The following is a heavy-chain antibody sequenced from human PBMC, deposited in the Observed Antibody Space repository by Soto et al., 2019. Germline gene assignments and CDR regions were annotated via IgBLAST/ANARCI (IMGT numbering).Heavy chain of an antibody. D-gene: IGHD6-19*01. V-gene: IGHV1-69*02. J-gene: IGHJ1*01. CDR2: IIPILGIA. CDR3: ARGEGQWLASAYFQH. Sequence: QVQLVQSGAEVKKPGSSVKVSCKASGGTFSSYTISWVRQAPGQGLDWMGRIIPILGIANYAQKFQGRVTITADKSTSTAYMELSSLRSEDTAVYYCARGEGQWLASAYFQHWGQGTLVTVSS. CDR1: GGTFSSYT.